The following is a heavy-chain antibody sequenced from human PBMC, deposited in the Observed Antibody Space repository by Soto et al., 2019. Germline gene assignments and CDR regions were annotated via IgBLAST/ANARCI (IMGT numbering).Heavy chain of an antibody. CDR3: AEDHLFAYGGNSGGFDY. CDR1: GFTFSSYG. J-gene: IGHJ4*02. Sequence: QVQLVESGGGVVQPGRSLRLSCAASGFTFSSYGMHWVRQAPGKGLEWVAVISYDGSNKYYADSVKGRFTISRDNSKDTLYLQMNSLRAADTAVYYCAEDHLFAYGGNSGGFDYWGQGTLVTVSS. V-gene: IGHV3-30*18. CDR2: ISYDGSNK. D-gene: IGHD4-17*01.